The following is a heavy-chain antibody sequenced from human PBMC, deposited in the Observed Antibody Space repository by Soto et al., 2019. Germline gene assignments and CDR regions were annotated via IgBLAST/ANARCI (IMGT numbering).Heavy chain of an antibody. D-gene: IGHD1-26*01. J-gene: IGHJ4*02. CDR1: GFTFSSYS. CDR2: ISSSSSTI. Sequence: GSLRLPCAASGFTFSSYSMNWGRQAPGKGLEWVSYISSSSSTIYYADSVKGRFTISRDNAKNSPYLQMNRLRAEDTAVYYCVRDLPTVIVLFDFWGLGSLVTVSS. CDR3: VRDLPTVIVLFDF. V-gene: IGHV3-48*01.